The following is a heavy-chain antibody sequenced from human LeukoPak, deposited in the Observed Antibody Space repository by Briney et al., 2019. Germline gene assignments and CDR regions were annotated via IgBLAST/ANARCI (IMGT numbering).Heavy chain of an antibody. V-gene: IGHV4-39*07. CDR2: IYYSGST. J-gene: IGHJ3*02. D-gene: IGHD6-13*01. CDR1: GGSISSSSYY. CDR3: ARPATPWVRSSSWLDAFDI. Sequence: SETLSLTCTVSGGSISSSSYYWGWIRQPPGKGLEWIGSIYYSGSTYYNPSLKSRVTISVDTSKNQFSLKLSSVTAADTAVYYCARPATPWVRSSSWLDAFDIWGQGTMVTVSS.